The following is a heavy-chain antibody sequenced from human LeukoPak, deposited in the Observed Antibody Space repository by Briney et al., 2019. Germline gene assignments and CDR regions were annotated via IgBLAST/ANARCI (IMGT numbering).Heavy chain of an antibody. CDR1: GGSVSSGSYY. V-gene: IGHV4-61*01. Sequence: PSETLSLTCTVSGGSVSSGSYYWSWIRQPPGKGLEWIGYIYYSGSTNYNPSLKSRVTISVDTSKNQFSLKLSSVTAADTAVYYCARAPSIVASPYFDYWGQGTLVTVSS. CDR2: IYYSGST. J-gene: IGHJ4*02. D-gene: IGHD5-12*01. CDR3: ARAPSIVASPYFDY.